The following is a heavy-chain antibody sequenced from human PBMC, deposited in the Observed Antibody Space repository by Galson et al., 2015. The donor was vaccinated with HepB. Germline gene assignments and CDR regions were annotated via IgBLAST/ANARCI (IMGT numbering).Heavy chain of an antibody. J-gene: IGHJ6*02. Sequence: SVKVSCKASGFPFPTYGLSWVRQAPGQGLEWMGWISVRHGGPKFAQNLEDRITMTTDSSTNTASMEFRLLTSDDTAIYYRARDGVYGDYVGFAQFFGVDVWGQGTTVIVSS. V-gene: IGHV1-18*04. CDR3: ARDGVYGDYVGFAQFFGVDV. D-gene: IGHD2-21*02. CDR1: GFPFPTYG. CDR2: ISVRHGGP.